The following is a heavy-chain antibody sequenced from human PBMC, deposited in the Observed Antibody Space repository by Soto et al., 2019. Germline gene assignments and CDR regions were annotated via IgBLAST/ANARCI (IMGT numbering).Heavy chain of an antibody. CDR3: AKVGYDFWSGPLYYYGMYV. CDR2: ISYDGSNK. V-gene: IGHV3-30*18. J-gene: IGHJ6*02. D-gene: IGHD3-3*01. Sequence: QVQLVESGGGVVQPGRSLRLSCAASGFTFSSYGMHWVRQAPGKGLEWVAVISYDGSNKYYADSVKGRFTISRDNSKNTLYLQMNSLRAEDTAVYYCAKVGYDFWSGPLYYYGMYVWGQGTTVTVSS. CDR1: GFTFSSYG.